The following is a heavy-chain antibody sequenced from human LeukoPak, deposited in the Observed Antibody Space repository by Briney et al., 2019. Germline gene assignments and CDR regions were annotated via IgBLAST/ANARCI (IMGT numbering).Heavy chain of an antibody. CDR1: GFTFSSAW. J-gene: IGHJ4*02. CDR2: VTDDATT. Sequence: AGGSLRLSCATSGFTFSSAWMHWVRQAPGAGLVWVSRVTDDATTTYAGSVKGRFTISRDNAKNILYLQMNSLRAEDTAVYYCVRDRVGPDYWGQGTLVTVSS. V-gene: IGHV3-74*03. D-gene: IGHD1-26*01. CDR3: VRDRVGPDY.